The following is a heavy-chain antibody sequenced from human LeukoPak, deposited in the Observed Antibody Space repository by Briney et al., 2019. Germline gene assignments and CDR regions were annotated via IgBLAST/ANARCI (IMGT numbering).Heavy chain of an antibody. CDR2: INHSGST. Sequence: SETLSLTCAVYGGPFSGYYWSWIRQPPGKGLEWIGEINHSGSTNYNPSLKSRVTISVDTSKNQFSLKLSSVTAADTAVYYCARVPDKAVAGPNNWFDPWGQGTLVTVSS. V-gene: IGHV4-34*01. D-gene: IGHD6-19*01. CDR1: GGPFSGYY. J-gene: IGHJ5*02. CDR3: ARVPDKAVAGPNNWFDP.